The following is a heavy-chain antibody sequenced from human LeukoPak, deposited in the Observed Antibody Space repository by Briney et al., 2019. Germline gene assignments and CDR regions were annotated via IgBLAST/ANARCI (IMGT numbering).Heavy chain of an antibody. V-gene: IGHV1-69*04. CDR2: IIPILGIA. CDR3: ARDLEMAAYFDY. Sequence: GSSVKVSCKAPGGTFSSYTISWVRQAPGQGLEWVGRIIPILGIANYAQKFQGRVTITADKSTSTAYMELSSLRSEDTAVYYCARDLEMAAYFDYWGQGTLVTVSS. CDR1: GGTFSSYT. D-gene: IGHD5-24*01. J-gene: IGHJ4*02.